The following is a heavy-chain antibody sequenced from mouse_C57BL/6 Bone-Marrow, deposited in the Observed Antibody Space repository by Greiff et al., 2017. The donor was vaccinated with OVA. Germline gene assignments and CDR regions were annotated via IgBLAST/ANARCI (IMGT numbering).Heavy chain of an antibody. CDR3: ALTSPFFFDV. D-gene: IGHD4-1*01. CDR2: IYPRSGNT. Sequence: KASGYTFTSYGISWVKQRTGQGLEWIGEIYPRSGNTYYNEKFKGKATLTADKSSSTAYMELRSLTSEDSAVYFCALTSPFFFDVWGTGTTVTVSS. J-gene: IGHJ1*03. CDR1: GYTFTSYG. V-gene: IGHV1-81*01.